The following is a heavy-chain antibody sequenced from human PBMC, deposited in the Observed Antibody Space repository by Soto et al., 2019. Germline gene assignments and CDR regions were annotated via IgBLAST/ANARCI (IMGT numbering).Heavy chain of an antibody. CDR3: ARRADTREPWLDP. Sequence: SETLSLPCTVSGGYISSYYWSWIRQSPGKGLEWIGYIYYSGSTNYNPSLKRRVTISVDTSKNQFSLQLSSVTAADTAVYYCARRADTREPWLDPWGQGTLVTVSS. CDR2: IYYSGST. J-gene: IGHJ5*02. CDR1: GGYISSYY. V-gene: IGHV4-59*08.